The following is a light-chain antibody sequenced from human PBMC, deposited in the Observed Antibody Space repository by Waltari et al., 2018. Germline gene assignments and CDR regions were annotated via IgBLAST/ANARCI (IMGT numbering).Light chain of an antibody. CDR3: ATWDDSLNAWV. CDR2: RRY. J-gene: IGLJ3*02. CDR1: SSNIGANY. V-gene: IGLV1-47*01. Sequence: QSVLTQSPSASGPPGQRVTISCSGSSSNIGANYGYWYQQFPGTAPRLLIYRRYQRPSGVPDRFSGSKSGTSSSLAIRGLRSEDEADYYCATWDDSLNAWVFGGGTRLTAL.